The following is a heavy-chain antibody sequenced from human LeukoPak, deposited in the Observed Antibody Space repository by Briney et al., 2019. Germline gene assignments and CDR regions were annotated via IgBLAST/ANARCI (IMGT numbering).Heavy chain of an antibody. J-gene: IGHJ5*02. CDR2: IKEDGSEK. V-gene: IGHV3-7*03. D-gene: IGHD3-10*01. Sequence: PGGSLRLSCAASGFSFSRFWMTWVRQAPGKGLEWVASIKEDGSEKYYADSVKGRFTISRDNAKNALHLQMNSLRAEDTAVYYCANPARGMVRGVTWGQGTLVTVSS. CDR1: GFSFSRFW. CDR3: ANPARGMVRGVT.